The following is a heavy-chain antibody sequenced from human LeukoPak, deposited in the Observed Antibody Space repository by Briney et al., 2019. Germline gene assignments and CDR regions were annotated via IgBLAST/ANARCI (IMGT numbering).Heavy chain of an antibody. V-gene: IGHV3-7*04. J-gene: IGHJ4*02. CDR2: IQPDGSEQ. D-gene: IGHD2-21*01. CDR1: GFSFSSHW. CDR3: ARAPAHVVVANFDY. Sequence: GGSLRLSCAASGFSFSSHWMSWVRQAPGKGLEWVGNIQPDGSEQYPVDSVKGRFTISRDNARNSMFLQMNSLRVEDTAVYYCARAPAHVVVANFDYWGQGTLVTVSS.